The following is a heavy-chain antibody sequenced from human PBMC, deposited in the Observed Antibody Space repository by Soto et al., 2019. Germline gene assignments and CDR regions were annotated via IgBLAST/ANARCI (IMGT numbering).Heavy chain of an antibody. CDR3: ASREIWIAVAGTGWFDP. V-gene: IGHV4-39*01. Sequence: SETLSLTCTVSGGSISSSSYYWGWIRQPPGKGLEWIGSIYYSGSTYYNPSLKSRVTFSVDTSKTQFSLKLSSVTAADTAVYYCASREIWIAVAGTGWFDPWGQGTLVTVSS. J-gene: IGHJ5*02. CDR2: IYYSGST. CDR1: GGSISSSSYY. D-gene: IGHD6-19*01.